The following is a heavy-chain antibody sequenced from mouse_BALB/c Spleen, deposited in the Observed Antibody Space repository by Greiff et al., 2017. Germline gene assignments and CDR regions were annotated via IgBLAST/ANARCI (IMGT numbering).Heavy chain of an antibody. CDR2: INSNCGST. CDR1: GFTFSSYY. CDR3: ARQGYDYAWFAY. Sequence: EVQLVESGGGLVKLGGSLKLSCAASGFTFSSYYMSWVRQTPEKRLELVAAINSNCGSTYYPDTVKGRFTISRDNAKNTLYLQMSSLKSEDTALYYCARQGYDYAWFAYWGQGTLVTVSA. J-gene: IGHJ3*01. V-gene: IGHV5-6-2*01. D-gene: IGHD2-4*01.